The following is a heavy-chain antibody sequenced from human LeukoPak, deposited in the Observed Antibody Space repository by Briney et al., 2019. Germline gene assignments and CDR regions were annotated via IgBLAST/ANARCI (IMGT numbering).Heavy chain of an antibody. CDR1: GHPFDNFG. J-gene: IGHJ4*01. V-gene: IGHV1-18*01. D-gene: IGHD4-17*01. Sequence: GAALKVSCKASGHPFDNFGLTWVRQAPGQGLEWMGWISAYNGNTHYAQKFRGRLTLTTETSTSTAYLELRSLKSDDTAVYYCARDRVGGDLTGVSLYWGQGTLVTVSS. CDR2: ISAYNGNT. CDR3: ARDRVGGDLTGVSLY.